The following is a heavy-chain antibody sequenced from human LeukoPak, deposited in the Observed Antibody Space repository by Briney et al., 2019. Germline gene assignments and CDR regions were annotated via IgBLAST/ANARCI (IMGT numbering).Heavy chain of an antibody. V-gene: IGHV4-34*01. D-gene: IGHD2-2*01. CDR2: INHSGTT. CDR3: ARLGNIVVLPDASKAFDI. J-gene: IGHJ3*02. Sequence: PSETLSLTCAVYGGSFSGYHWSWIRQSPGKGLEWIGEINHSGTTNYNPSLKSRVTISVDTSKSQFSLRLSSVTAADTAVYYCARLGNIVVLPDASKAFDIWGQGTMVTVSS. CDR1: GGSFSGYH.